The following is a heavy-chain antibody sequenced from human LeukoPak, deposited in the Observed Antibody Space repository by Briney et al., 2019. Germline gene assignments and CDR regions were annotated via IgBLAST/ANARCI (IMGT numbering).Heavy chain of an antibody. CDR1: GGSISRSSYY. V-gene: IGHV4-39*07. CDR3: ARNYYGIAARPLDY. CDR2: IYYSGST. J-gene: IGHJ4*02. Sequence: SETLSLTCTVSGGSISRSSYYWGWIRQPPGKGLEWIGSIYYSGSTYYNPSLKSRVTISVDTSKNQFSLKLSSVTAADTAVYYCARNYYGIAARPLDYWGQGTLVTVSS. D-gene: IGHD6-6*01.